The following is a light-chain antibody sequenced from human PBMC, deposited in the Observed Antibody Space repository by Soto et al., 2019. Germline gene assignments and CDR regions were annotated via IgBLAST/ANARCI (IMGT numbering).Light chain of an antibody. CDR2: GNN. CDR1: SSNIGSNT. CDR3: ATWDDSLYGYV. Sequence: QSVLTQPPSASGTPGQRVTISCSGSSSNIGSNTVNWYQQLPGRAPKLLIYGNNQRPSGVPDRFSGSKSGTSASLAISGLQSEDEADYYCATWDDSLYGYVFGTGTKVTVL. J-gene: IGLJ1*01. V-gene: IGLV1-44*01.